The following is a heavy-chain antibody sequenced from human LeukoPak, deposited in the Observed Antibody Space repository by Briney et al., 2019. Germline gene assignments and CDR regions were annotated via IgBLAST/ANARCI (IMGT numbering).Heavy chain of an antibody. Sequence: SVKVSCKASGGTFSSYAISWVRQAPGQGLEWMGGIIPIFGTANYAQKFQGRVTITADESTSTAYMELSSLRSEDTAVYYCARISYYYDSSGPLGYWGQGTLVTVSS. CDR1: GGTFSSYA. D-gene: IGHD3-22*01. V-gene: IGHV1-69*13. CDR3: ARISYYYDSSGPLGY. CDR2: IIPIFGTA. J-gene: IGHJ4*02.